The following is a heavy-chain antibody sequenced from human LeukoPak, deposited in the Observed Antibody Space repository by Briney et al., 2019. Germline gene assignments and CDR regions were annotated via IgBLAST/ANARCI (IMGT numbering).Heavy chain of an antibody. Sequence: PGGSLRLSCAASGFTFSSYGMHWVRQAPGKGLEWVAVISYDGGNKYYADSVKGRFTISRDNSKNTLYLQMNSLRAEDTAVYYCARGYSYGYFDYWGQGTLVTVSS. D-gene: IGHD5-18*01. CDR2: ISYDGGNK. CDR1: GFTFSSYG. V-gene: IGHV3-33*05. J-gene: IGHJ4*02. CDR3: ARGYSYGYFDY.